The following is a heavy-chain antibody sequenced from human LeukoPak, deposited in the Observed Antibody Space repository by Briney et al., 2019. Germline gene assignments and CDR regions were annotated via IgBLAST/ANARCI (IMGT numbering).Heavy chain of an antibody. J-gene: IGHJ1*01. CDR2: FDPEDGET. CDR3: ATVKNAEYFQH. CDR1: GYTLTELS. Sequence: ASVRVSCKVSGYTLTELSMHWVRQAPGKGLEWMGGFDPEDGETIYAQKFQGRVTMTEDTSTDTAYMELSSLRSEDTAVYYSATVKNAEYFQHWGQGTLVTVSS. V-gene: IGHV1-24*01.